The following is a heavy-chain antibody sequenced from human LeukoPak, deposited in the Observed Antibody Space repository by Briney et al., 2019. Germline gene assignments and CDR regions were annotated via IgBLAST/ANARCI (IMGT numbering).Heavy chain of an antibody. D-gene: IGHD4-23*01. CDR2: IYYSGST. CDR3: ARGVATVVTPGGRFFDY. V-gene: IGHV4-39*07. CDR1: GGSISSSSYY. J-gene: IGHJ4*02. Sequence: PSETLSLTCTVSGGSISSSSYYWGWIRQPPGKGLEWIGSIYYSGSTNYNPSLKSRVTISVDTSKNQFSLKLSSVTAADTAVYYCARGVATVVTPGGRFFDYWGQGTLVTVSS.